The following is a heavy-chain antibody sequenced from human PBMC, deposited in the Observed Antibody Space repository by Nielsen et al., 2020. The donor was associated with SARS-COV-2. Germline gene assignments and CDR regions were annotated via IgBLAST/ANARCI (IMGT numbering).Heavy chain of an antibody. D-gene: IGHD5-18*01. Sequence: LSLTCAASGFTFSSYAMSWVRQAPGKGLEWVSAISGSGGSTYYADSVKGRFTISRDNSKNTLYLQMNSLRAEDTAVYYCAHVDTAMVRVHYFDYWGQGTLVTVSS. CDR2: ISGSGGST. J-gene: IGHJ4*02. CDR1: GFTFSSYA. CDR3: AHVDTAMVRVHYFDY. V-gene: IGHV3-23*01.